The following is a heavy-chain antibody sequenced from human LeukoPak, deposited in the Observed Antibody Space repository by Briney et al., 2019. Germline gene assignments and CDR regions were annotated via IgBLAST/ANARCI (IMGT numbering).Heavy chain of an antibody. CDR2: ISWNSGSI. Sequence: GRSLRLSCAASGFTFDDYAMHWVRQAPGKGLEWVSGISWNSGSIGYADSVKGRFTISRDNAKNSLYLQMNSLRAEDTALYYCAKDTDYDILTGYYSGSDYFDYWGQGNLVTVSS. V-gene: IGHV3-9*01. D-gene: IGHD3-9*01. CDR3: AKDTDYDILTGYYSGSDYFDY. J-gene: IGHJ4*02. CDR1: GFTFDDYA.